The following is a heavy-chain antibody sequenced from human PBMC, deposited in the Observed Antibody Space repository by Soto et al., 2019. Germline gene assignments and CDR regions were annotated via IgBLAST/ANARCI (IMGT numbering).Heavy chain of an antibody. Sequence: ASVKVSCKASGYTFTSYDINWVRQATGQGLEWMGWMNPNSGNTGYAQKFQGRVTMTRNTSISTAYMELSSLRSEDTAVYYCARGGSYYYYYGMDVWGQGTTVTVSS. V-gene: IGHV1-8*01. CDR1: GYTFTSYD. D-gene: IGHD1-26*01. J-gene: IGHJ6*02. CDR3: ARGGSYYYYYGMDV. CDR2: MNPNSGNT.